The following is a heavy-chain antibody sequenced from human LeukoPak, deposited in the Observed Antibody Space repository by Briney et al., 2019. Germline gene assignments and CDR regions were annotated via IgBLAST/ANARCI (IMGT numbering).Heavy chain of an antibody. CDR1: GGSFSGYY. V-gene: IGHV4-34*01. J-gene: IGHJ4*02. Sequence: SGTLSLTCAVYGGSFSGYYWSWIRQPPGKGLEWIGEINYSGSTNYNPSLKSRVTISVDTSKHQFSLNLSSVTAADTAVYYCARHSGRLGPFDYWGQGTLVTVSS. D-gene: IGHD5-12*01. CDR2: INYSGST. CDR3: ARHSGRLGPFDY.